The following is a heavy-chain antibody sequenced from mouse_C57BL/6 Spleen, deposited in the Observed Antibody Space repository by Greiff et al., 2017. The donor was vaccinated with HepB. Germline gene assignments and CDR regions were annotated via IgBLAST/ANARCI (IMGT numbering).Heavy chain of an antibody. CDR3: EIYYSSSPGDWYFDV. Sequence: VKLVESGAELVKPGASVKISCKASGYAFSSYWMNWVKQRPGKGLEWIGQIYPGDGDTNYNGKFKGKATLTADKSSSTAYMQLSSLTSEDSAVYFCEIYYSSSPGDWYFDVWGTGTTVTVSS. J-gene: IGHJ1*03. CDR1: GYAFSSYW. D-gene: IGHD1-1*01. V-gene: IGHV1-80*01. CDR2: IYPGDGDT.